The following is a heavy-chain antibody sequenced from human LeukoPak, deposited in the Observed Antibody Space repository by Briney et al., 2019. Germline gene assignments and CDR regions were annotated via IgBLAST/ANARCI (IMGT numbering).Heavy chain of an antibody. CDR1: GFTFSSYS. CDR2: ISSSSSYI. Sequence: GGSLRLSCAAAGFTFSSYSRNWVRQAPGKGLEWVSSISSSSSYIYYADSVKGRFTISRDNAKNSLYLQMNSLRAEDTAVYYCARDVQDFWSGDDASDIWGQGTMVTVSS. V-gene: IGHV3-21*01. J-gene: IGHJ3*02. D-gene: IGHD3-3*01. CDR3: ARDVQDFWSGDDASDI.